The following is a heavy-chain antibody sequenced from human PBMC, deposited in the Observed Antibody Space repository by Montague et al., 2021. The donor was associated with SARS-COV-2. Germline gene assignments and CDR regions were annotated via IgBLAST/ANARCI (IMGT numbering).Heavy chain of an antibody. Sequence: TLSLTCTVSGVSINTHTYYWSWFRQPAGKGLDWIRRGHSTGRTNYDPSLTGRAVLSVDTSKQQFSLSLRSVTAADTAVYYCATDTDYDCVEYWGQGALVTVSS. J-gene: IGHJ4*02. CDR2: GHSTGRT. CDR3: ATDTDYDCVEY. D-gene: IGHD5-12*01. CDR1: GVSINTHTYY. V-gene: IGHV4-61*02.